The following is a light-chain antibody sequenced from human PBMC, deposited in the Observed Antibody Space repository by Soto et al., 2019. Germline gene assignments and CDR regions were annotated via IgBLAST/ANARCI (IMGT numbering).Light chain of an antibody. CDR3: QQSYSTLIT. V-gene: IGKV1D-8*03. CDR1: QGISSH. CDR2: AAS. J-gene: IGKJ5*01. Sequence: VIWMTQSPSLLTASTGDRVSISCRKSQGISSHLAWYQQKPGKAPKLLIYAASSLQSGVPSRFSGSGSGTDFTLTISSLQPEDFATYYCQQSYSTLITFGQGTRLEIK.